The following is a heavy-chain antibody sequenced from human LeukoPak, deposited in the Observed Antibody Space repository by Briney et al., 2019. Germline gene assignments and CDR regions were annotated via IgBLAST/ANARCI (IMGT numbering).Heavy chain of an antibody. J-gene: IGHJ4*02. Sequence: SETLSLTCTVSGYSISSGYYWGWIRQPPGKGLEWIGSIYYSGSTYYNPSLKSRVTISVDTSKNQFSLKLSSVTAADTAVYYCARVFSSRLDYWGQGTLVTVSS. CDR3: ARVFSSRLDY. CDR1: GYSISSGYY. CDR2: IYYSGST. D-gene: IGHD6-13*01. V-gene: IGHV4-38-2*02.